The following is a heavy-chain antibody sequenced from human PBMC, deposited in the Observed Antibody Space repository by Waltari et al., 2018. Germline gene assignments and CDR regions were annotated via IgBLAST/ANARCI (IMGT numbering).Heavy chain of an antibody. D-gene: IGHD6-25*01. Sequence: QVQLQESGPGLVKPSETLSLTCTVSGGSISSHYWSWIRQPPGEGLEWIGYIYYSGSTNYNPSLKSRVTISVDTSKNQFSLKLSSVTAADTAVYYCARQRQGLRYFDYWGQGTLVTVSS. CDR2: IYYSGST. CDR3: ARQRQGLRYFDY. CDR1: GGSISSHY. J-gene: IGHJ4*02. V-gene: IGHV4-59*11.